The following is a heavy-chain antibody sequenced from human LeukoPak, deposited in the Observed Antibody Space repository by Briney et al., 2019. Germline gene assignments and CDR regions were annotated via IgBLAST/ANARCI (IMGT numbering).Heavy chain of an antibody. Sequence: GASVKVSCKASGYTFTSYGISWVRQAPGQGLEWMGWISAYNGNTNYAQKLQGRVTMTTDTSTSTAYMELRSLRSDDTAVYYCARVYCSSTSCEYPRYWGQGTLVTVSS. CDR3: ARVYCSSTSCEYPRY. V-gene: IGHV1-18*01. CDR2: ISAYNGNT. CDR1: GYTFTSYG. D-gene: IGHD2-2*01. J-gene: IGHJ4*02.